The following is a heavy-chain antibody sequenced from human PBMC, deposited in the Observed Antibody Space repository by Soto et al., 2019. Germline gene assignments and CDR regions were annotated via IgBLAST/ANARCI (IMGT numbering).Heavy chain of an antibody. Sequence: GGSLRLSCAASGFTFSTYEFNWVRQAPGRGLEWISYISVSGNIIKYAESVKGRFTISRDNAENSLHLHMSNLRVDDTALYFCVRDTMRASAAASLDYSGQGTKVTVS. CDR1: GFTFSTYE. V-gene: IGHV3-48*03. CDR2: ISVSGNII. D-gene: IGHD2-2*01. J-gene: IGHJ4*02. CDR3: VRDTMRASAAASLDY.